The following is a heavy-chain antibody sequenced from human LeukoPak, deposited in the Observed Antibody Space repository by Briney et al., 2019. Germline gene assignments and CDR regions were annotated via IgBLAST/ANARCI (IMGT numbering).Heavy chain of an antibody. Sequence: GRSLRLSCAASGFTFSGYGMHWVRQAPGKGLEWVAVIWYDGSNKYYADSVKGRFTISRDNSKNTLYLQMNSLRAEDTAVYYCARDGGLREIDTAMAQWGQGTLVTVSS. D-gene: IGHD5-18*01. J-gene: IGHJ4*02. CDR3: ARDGGLREIDTAMAQ. CDR1: GFTFSGYG. CDR2: IWYDGSNK. V-gene: IGHV3-33*01.